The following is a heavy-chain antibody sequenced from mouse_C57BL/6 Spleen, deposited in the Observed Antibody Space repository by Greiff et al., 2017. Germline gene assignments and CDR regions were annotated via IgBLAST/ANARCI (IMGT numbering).Heavy chain of an antibody. Sequence: EVQGVESGEGLVKPGGSLKLSCAASGFTFSSYAMSWVRQTPEKRLEWVAYISSGGDYIYYADTVKGRFTISRDNARNTLYLQMSSLKSEDTAMYYCTRAELLYSNFYYAMDYWGQGTSVTVSS. CDR1: GFTFSSYA. CDR2: ISSGGDYI. D-gene: IGHD2-5*01. J-gene: IGHJ4*01. V-gene: IGHV5-9-1*02. CDR3: TRAELLYSNFYYAMDY.